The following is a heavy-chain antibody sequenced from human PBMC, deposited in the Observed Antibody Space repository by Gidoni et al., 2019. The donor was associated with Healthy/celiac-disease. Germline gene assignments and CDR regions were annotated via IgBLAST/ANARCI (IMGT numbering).Heavy chain of an antibody. CDR3: ARGTGGYYYGMDV. V-gene: IGHV1-69*06. CDR1: GGTFSSYA. D-gene: IGHD1-1*01. CDR2: IIPIFGTA. Sequence: QFQRVHSGAEVKKPGSSVKVACNASGGTFSSYAISWLRQAPGQGLEWMGGIIPIFGTANYAKKFQGRVTITADKSTSTAYMELSRLRYEDTAVYYCARGTGGYYYGMDVWGQGTTVTVSS. J-gene: IGHJ6*02.